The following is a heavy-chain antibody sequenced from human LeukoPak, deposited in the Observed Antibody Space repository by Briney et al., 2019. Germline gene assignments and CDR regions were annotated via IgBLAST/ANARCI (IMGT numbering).Heavy chain of an antibody. V-gene: IGHV1-2*02. CDR1: GYTFTGYY. CDR3: ASNYGSGSYYLDY. Sequence: ASVKVSCRASGYTFTGYYMHWVRQAPGQGLEWMGWISPNSGGTNYPQKFQGRVTMTRDTSISTAYMELSRLISDDTAVYYCASNYGSGSYYLDYWGQGTLVTVSS. D-gene: IGHD3-10*01. J-gene: IGHJ4*02. CDR2: ISPNSGGT.